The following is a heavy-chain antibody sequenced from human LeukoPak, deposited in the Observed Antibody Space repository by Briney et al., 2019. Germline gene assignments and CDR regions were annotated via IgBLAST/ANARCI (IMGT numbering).Heavy chain of an antibody. CDR3: AREKVGSSGWIG. D-gene: IGHD6-19*01. Sequence: SVKVSCKGFGGTLSRYAFSRVRQAPGQGAWWMGGIIPIFGTANYAQKFQGRVTITADESTSTAYMELSSLRSEDTAVYYCAREKVGSSGWIGWGQGTLVTVSS. CDR1: GGTLSRYA. CDR2: IIPIFGTA. J-gene: IGHJ4*02. V-gene: IGHV1-69*01.